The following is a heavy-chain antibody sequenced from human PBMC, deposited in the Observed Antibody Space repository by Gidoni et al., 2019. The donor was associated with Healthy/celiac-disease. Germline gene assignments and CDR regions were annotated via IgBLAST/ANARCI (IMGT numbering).Heavy chain of an antibody. J-gene: IGHJ6*03. CDR3: ARSSGDSGCDLYYYYYMDV. CDR2: IYTSGST. V-gene: IGHV4-61*02. Sequence: QVQLQESGPGLVKPSQTLSLTCTVPGGSISSGSYYWSWIRQPAGKGLEWIGRIYTSGSTNYNPSLKSRVTISVDTSKNQFSLKLSSVTAADTAVYYCARSSGDSGCDLYYYYYMDVWGKGTTVTVSS. CDR1: GGSISSGSYY. D-gene: IGHD5-12*01.